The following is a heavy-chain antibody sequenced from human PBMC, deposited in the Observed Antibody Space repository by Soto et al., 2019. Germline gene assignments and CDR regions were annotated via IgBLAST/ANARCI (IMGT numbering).Heavy chain of an antibody. CDR1: GVSLSSYY. J-gene: IGHJ4*02. D-gene: IGHD2-8*02. CDR2: INHSGST. CDR3: ARDKITGLFDY. V-gene: IGHV4-34*01. Sequence: SETLSLTCPVSGVSLSSYYLILIRQPPGTGLEWIGEINHSGSTNYNPSLKSRVTISVDTSKNQFSLKLTSVTAADTAVYYCARDKITGLFDYWGQGTLVTVSS.